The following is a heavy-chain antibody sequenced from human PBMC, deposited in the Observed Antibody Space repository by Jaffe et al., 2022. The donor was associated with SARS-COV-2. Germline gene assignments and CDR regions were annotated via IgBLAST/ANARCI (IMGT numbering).Heavy chain of an antibody. CDR2: IKQDGSEK. D-gene: IGHD6-6*01. V-gene: IGHV3-7*01. Sequence: EVQLVESGGGLVQPGGSLRLSCAASGFTFSSYWMSWVRQAPGKGLEWVANIKQDGSEKYYVDSVKGRFTISRDNAKNSLYLQMNSLRAEDTSVYYCATDISTITARFYFDYWGQGTLVTVSS. CDR3: ATDISTITARFYFDY. J-gene: IGHJ4*02. CDR1: GFTFSSYW.